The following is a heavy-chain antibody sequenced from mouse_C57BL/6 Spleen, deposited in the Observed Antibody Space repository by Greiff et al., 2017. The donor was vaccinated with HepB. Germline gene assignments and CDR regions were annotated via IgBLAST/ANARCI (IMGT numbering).Heavy chain of an antibody. CDR3: ARSGGLRGAMDY. Sequence: VQLQQSGAELVMPGASVKLSCKASGYTFTSYWMHWVKQRPGQGLEWIGEIDPSDSYTNYNQKFKGKSTLTVDKSSSTAYMQLSSLTSEDSAVYYGARSGGLRGAMDYWGQGTSVTVSS. CDR2: IDPSDSYT. D-gene: IGHD2-4*01. CDR1: GYTFTSYW. V-gene: IGHV1-69*01. J-gene: IGHJ4*01.